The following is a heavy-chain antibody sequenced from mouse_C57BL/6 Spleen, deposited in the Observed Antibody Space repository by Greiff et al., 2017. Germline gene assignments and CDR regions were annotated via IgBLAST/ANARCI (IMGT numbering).Heavy chain of an antibody. CDR2: IYPGSGNT. J-gene: IGHJ1*03. CDR3: ARYYGSGYWFFDV. D-gene: IGHD1-1*01. Sequence: QVQLKQPGAELVKPGASVKMSCKASGYTFTSYWITWVKQRPGQGLEWIGDIYPGSGNTNYNEKFKSKATLTVDTSSSTAYMQLSSLTSEDSAVYYCARYYGSGYWFFDVWGTGTTVTVSS. CDR1: GYTFTSYW. V-gene: IGHV1-55*01.